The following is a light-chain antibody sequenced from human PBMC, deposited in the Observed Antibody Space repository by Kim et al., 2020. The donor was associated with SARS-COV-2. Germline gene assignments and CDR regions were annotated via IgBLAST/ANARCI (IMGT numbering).Light chain of an antibody. Sequence: SYELTQPPSVSVSPGQTASVTCSGDNLGDKYACWYQQKPGQSPVLVIYQDSQRPSGIPERFSGSNSGNTATLTISGTQAMDEADYYCQAWDSNTEVFGAGTKVTVL. J-gene: IGLJ1*01. CDR2: QDS. V-gene: IGLV3-1*01. CDR3: QAWDSNTEV. CDR1: NLGDKY.